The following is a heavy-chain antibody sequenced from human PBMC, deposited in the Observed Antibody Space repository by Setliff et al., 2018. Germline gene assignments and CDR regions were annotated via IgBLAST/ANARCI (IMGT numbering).Heavy chain of an antibody. V-gene: IGHV1-18*01. CDR1: GYTFTNYG. D-gene: IGHD3-22*01. CDR2: ISTYNGKT. J-gene: IGHJ3*02. Sequence: ASVKVSCKASGYTFTNYGISWVRQAPGQGLEWMGWISTYNGKTDYAQNLQGRVTMTIDTSTSTAYMELRSLRSDDTAVYYCARDVFPYHYEGAFDIWGQGTMVTVSS. CDR3: ARDVFPYHYEGAFDI.